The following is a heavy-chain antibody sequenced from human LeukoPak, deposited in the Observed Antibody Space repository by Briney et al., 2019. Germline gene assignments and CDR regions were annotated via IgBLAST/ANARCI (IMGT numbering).Heavy chain of an antibody. CDR2: INPNSGGT. CDR3: ARVIAHYYYYGMDV. D-gene: IGHD6-13*01. CDR1: GYTFTGYY. J-gene: IGHJ6*02. Sequence: ASVKVSCKASGYTFTGYYMHWVRQAPGQGLEWMGWINPNSGGTNYVQKFQGRVTMTRETSISTAYMELSRLRSDDTAVYYCARVIAHYYYYGMDVRGQGTTVTVSS. V-gene: IGHV1-2*02.